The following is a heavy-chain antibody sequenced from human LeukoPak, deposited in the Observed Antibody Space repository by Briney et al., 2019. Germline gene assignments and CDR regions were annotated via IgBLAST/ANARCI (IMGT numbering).Heavy chain of an antibody. CDR1: GFTFSSYA. D-gene: IGHD3-10*01. Sequence: GGSLRLSCAASGFTFSSYAMSWVRQAPGKGLEWVSAIRDSGSSTHYADSVKGRFTTSRDNSKNTLYLQMNSLRAEDTAVYYCARAPLYYYGSGIRPGYFDYWGQGTLVTVSS. CDR3: ARAPLYYYGSGIRPGYFDY. V-gene: IGHV3-23*01. J-gene: IGHJ4*02. CDR2: IRDSGSST.